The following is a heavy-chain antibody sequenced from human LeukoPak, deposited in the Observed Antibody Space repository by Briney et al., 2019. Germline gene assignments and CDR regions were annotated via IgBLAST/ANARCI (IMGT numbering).Heavy chain of an antibody. CDR2: ISAYNGNT. CDR1: GYTFTSYG. D-gene: IGHD3-22*01. Sequence: ASVKVSCKASGYTFTSYGISWVRQAPGQGLEWMGWISAYNGNTNYAQKLQGRVTMTTDTSTSTAYMELRRLRSDDTAVYYCARSYDSSGYLVGGGDYWGQGTLVTVSS. V-gene: IGHV1-18*01. CDR3: ARSYDSSGYLVGGGDY. J-gene: IGHJ4*02.